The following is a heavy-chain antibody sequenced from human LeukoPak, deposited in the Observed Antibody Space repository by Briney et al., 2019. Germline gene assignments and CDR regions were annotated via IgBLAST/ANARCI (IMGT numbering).Heavy chain of an antibody. D-gene: IGHD3-16*01. CDR1: GGSISSHY. Sequence: PSETLSLTCTVSGGSISSHYWSWIRQPPGKRLEWIGYIYYSGSTNYNPSLKSRVTISVDTSKNQFSLKLRSVTAADTAVYYCARDLGGYYYYYMDVWGKGTTVTVSS. CDR2: IYYSGST. V-gene: IGHV4-59*11. CDR3: ARDLGGYYYYYMDV. J-gene: IGHJ6*03.